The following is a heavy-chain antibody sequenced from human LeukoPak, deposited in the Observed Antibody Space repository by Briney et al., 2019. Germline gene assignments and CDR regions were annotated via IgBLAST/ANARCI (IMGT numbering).Heavy chain of an antibody. CDR2: IDMSGST. CDR1: SGSISSYY. CDR3: ARVVGNTNFDS. Sequence: SETLSLTCTVSSGSISSYYWSWIRQPAGKGLEWIGHIDMSGSTNYNPSLKSRVTISVDKSKSHFSLKVTSVTAADTAVYYCARVVGNTNFDSWGQGALVTVSS. V-gene: IGHV4-4*07. D-gene: IGHD2-21*01. J-gene: IGHJ4*02.